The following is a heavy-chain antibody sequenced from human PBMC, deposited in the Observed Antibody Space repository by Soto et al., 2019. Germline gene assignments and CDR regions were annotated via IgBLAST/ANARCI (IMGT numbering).Heavy chain of an antibody. J-gene: IGHJ4*02. CDR2: INAGNGNT. CDR3: ATKSSGYYDY. V-gene: IGHV1-3*01. CDR1: GYTFTSYT. D-gene: IGHD3-22*01. Sequence: GASVKVSCKASGYTFTSYTMNWVRQAPGQRLEWMGWINAGNGNTRYSQKFQGRLTITSDTSASTAYVELSSLTSEDTAVYYRATKSSGYYDYWGQGALVTVSS.